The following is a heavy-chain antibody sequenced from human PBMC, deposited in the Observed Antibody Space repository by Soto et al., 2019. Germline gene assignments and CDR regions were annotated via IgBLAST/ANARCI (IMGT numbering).Heavy chain of an antibody. J-gene: IGHJ6*02. CDR1: GFTFSSYG. D-gene: IGHD3-3*01. CDR3: AKDRGDYYDFWSGYYSPGMDV. Sequence: GGSLRLSCAASGFTFSSYGMHWVRQAPGKGLEWVAVISYDGSNKYYADSVKGRFTISRDNSKNTLYLQMNSLRAEDTAVYYCAKDRGDYYDFWSGYYSPGMDVWGQGTTVTVSS. CDR2: ISYDGSNK. V-gene: IGHV3-30*18.